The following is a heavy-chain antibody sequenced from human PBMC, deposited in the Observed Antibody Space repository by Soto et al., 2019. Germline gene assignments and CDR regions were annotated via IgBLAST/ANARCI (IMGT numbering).Heavy chain of an antibody. V-gene: IGHV5-51*01. Sequence: PGESLKISCKGSGYSFTSYWIGWVRQMTGTSPEWMGIIYPGDSDTRYSPSFQGQVTISADKSISTAYLQWSSMKASGTAMYYRARPFGSYLWLPETSSFDYWGQGALVTVSS. J-gene: IGHJ4*02. CDR1: GYSFTSYW. D-gene: IGHD1-26*01. CDR2: IYPGDSDT. CDR3: ARPFGSYLWLPETSSFDY.